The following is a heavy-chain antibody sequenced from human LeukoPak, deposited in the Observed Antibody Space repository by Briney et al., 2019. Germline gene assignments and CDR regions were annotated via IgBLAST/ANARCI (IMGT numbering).Heavy chain of an antibody. CDR3: ARHSPYSSGWPGGDAFDI. CDR2: IYYSGST. Sequence: PETLSLTCTVSGGSISSYYWSWIRQPPGKGLEWIGYIYYSGSTNYNPSLKSRVTISVDTSKNQFSLKLSSVTAADTAVYYCARHSPYSSGWPGGDAFDIWGQGTMVTVSS. D-gene: IGHD6-19*01. J-gene: IGHJ3*02. V-gene: IGHV4-59*08. CDR1: GGSISSYY.